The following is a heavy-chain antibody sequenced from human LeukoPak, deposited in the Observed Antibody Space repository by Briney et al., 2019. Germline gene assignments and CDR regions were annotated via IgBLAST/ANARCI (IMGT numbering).Heavy chain of an antibody. CDR3: ARVSYYDSRGYYPIYYFDY. V-gene: IGHV4-59*01. Sequence: PSETLSLTCTVSGGSISSYYWSWIRQPPGKGLEWIGYIYYSGSTNYNPSLKSRVTISVDTSKNQFSLKLSSVTAADTAVYYCARVSYYDSRGYYPIYYFDYWGQGTLVTVSS. CDR2: IYYSGST. J-gene: IGHJ4*02. D-gene: IGHD3-22*01. CDR1: GGSISSYY.